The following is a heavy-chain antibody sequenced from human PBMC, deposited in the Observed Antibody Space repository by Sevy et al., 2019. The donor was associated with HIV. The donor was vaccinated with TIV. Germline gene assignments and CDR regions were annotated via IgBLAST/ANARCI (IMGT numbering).Heavy chain of an antibody. CDR1: GFTFSTYA. J-gene: IGHJ4*02. Sequence: GGSLRLSCAASGFTFSTYAMTWVRQAPGKGLEWVSVISGSGGSTYYADSVKGRFTISGDNSKNTLYLQMNSLRAEDTAVYYCAKDRVSGTYYTGEFDYWGQGTLVTISS. CDR3: AKDRVSGTYYTGEFDY. CDR2: ISGSGGST. D-gene: IGHD3-10*01. V-gene: IGHV3-23*01.